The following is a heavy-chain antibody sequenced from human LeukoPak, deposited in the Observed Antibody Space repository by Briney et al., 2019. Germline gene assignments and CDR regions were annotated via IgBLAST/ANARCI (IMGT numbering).Heavy chain of an antibody. D-gene: IGHD2-2*01. CDR3: AKDKGCSSTSCFFDY. Sequence: GGSLRLSCAPSGFTFSSYAMSWARQARGKGLEWVSAISGSGGSTYHADSVKGRFTISRDNSNNTLYLKMNSLRAEDTAVYYCAKDKGCSSTSCFFDYWGQGTLVTVSS. V-gene: IGHV3-23*01. CDR2: ISGSGGST. CDR1: GFTFSSYA. J-gene: IGHJ4*02.